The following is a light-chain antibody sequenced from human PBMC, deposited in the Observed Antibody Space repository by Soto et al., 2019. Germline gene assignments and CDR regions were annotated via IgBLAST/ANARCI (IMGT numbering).Light chain of an antibody. J-gene: IGLJ1*01. CDR3: QSYDSSLSGSYV. CDR1: TSNIGTNA. CDR2: YSN. Sequence: QSVLTQSASASGTPGQRVTISCSGGTSNIGTNAVYWFQLLPGTAPKLLIYYSNHRPSGISDRFSGSKSGTSASLAISGLRPEDEADYYCQSYDSSLSGSYVFGTGTKVTVL. V-gene: IGLV1-47*01.